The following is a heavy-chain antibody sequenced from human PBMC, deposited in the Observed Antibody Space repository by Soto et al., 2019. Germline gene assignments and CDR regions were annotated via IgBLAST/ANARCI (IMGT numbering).Heavy chain of an antibody. V-gene: IGHV3-30*18. CDR3: AKVGYCSSTSCPA. D-gene: IGHD2-2*03. Sequence: PGGSLRLSCAASGFTFSSYGMHWVRQAPGKGLEWVAVISYDGSNKYYADSVKGRFTISRDNSKNTLYLQMNSLRAEDTAVYYCAKVGYCSSTSCPAWGQGTLVTVSS. J-gene: IGHJ4*02. CDR2: ISYDGSNK. CDR1: GFTFSSYG.